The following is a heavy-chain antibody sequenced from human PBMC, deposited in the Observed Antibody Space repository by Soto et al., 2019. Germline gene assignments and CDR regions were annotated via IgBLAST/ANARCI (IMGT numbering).Heavy chain of an antibody. J-gene: IGHJ4*02. CDR3: ARTVRSGVTIDY. D-gene: IGHD2-15*01. CDR2: IYHSGST. Sequence: QVQLQESGPGLVKPSGTLSLTCAVSGGSISSSNWWSWVRQPPGKGLEWIGEIYHSGSTNYNPSLMSRVTITVDQSKNQFPLKLSSVTAADTAVYYCARTVRSGVTIDYWGQGTLVTVSS. CDR1: GGSISSSNW. V-gene: IGHV4-4*02.